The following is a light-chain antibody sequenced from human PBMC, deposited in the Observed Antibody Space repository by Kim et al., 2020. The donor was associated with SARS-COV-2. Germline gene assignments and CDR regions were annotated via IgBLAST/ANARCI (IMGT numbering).Light chain of an antibody. CDR3: QQYNNWPPWT. Sequence: SPGERATLSCRASQGVVTKLAWYQHKPGLHPRLLIYGASTRATGIPDRFTGSGSGTEFMLTVSRLQSEDFALYYCQQYNNWPPWTLGQGTKVDIK. V-gene: IGKV3-15*01. J-gene: IGKJ1*01. CDR1: QGVVTK. CDR2: GAS.